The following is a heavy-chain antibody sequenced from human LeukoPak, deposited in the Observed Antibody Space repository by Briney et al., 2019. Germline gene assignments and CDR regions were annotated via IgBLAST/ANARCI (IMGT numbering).Heavy chain of an antibody. CDR3: ASIRGTFGY. Sequence: GGSLTLACAASGFTISDHFLGWVRQAPGKGLEWVGRTRNKAGSYNTDYAASVKGRFTISRDDSKYSLYLQMSSLKTDDTAMYYCASIRGTFGYWGQGTLVTVSS. CDR1: GFTISDHF. D-gene: IGHD1-26*01. CDR2: TRNKAGSYNT. J-gene: IGHJ4*02. V-gene: IGHV3-72*01.